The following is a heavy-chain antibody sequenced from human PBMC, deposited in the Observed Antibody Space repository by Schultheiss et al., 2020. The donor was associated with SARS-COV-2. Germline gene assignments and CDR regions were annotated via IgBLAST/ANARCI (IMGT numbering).Heavy chain of an antibody. J-gene: IGHJ6*02. Sequence: GGSLRLSCAASGFTFSSYGMHWVRQAPGKGLEWVSGISWNSGSIGYADSVKGRFTISRDNAKNSLYLQMNSLRAEDTAVYYCAREDCSGGSCYSRIYYYYGMDVWGQGTTVTVSS. D-gene: IGHD2-15*01. V-gene: IGHV3-21*01. CDR3: AREDCSGGSCYSRIYYYYGMDV. CDR2: ISWNSGSI. CDR1: GFTFSSYG.